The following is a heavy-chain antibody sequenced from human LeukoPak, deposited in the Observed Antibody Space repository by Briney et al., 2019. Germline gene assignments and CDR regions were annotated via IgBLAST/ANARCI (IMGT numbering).Heavy chain of an antibody. CDR3: ARSFADSPLDY. CDR1: GYTFTGYY. V-gene: IGHV1-2*06. CDR2: INPNSGGT. D-gene: IGHD2-15*01. J-gene: IGHJ4*02. Sequence: ASVKVSCKASGYTFTGYYMHWVRQAPGQGLEWMGRINPNSGGTNYAQKFQGRVTMTRDTSISTAYMELRSLRSDDTAVYYCARSFADSPLDYWGQGTLVTVSS.